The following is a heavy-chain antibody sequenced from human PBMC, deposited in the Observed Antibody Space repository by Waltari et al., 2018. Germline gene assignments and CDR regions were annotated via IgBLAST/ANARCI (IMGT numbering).Heavy chain of an antibody. CDR2: ISYNGAT. Sequence: QLQLQELGPGLVKPSETLALTCSVSGGSITTNRHYWGWIRQPPGQGLEWIGTISYNGATYSSPSLRGRLTLSRDTAMNQLSLKLGSVTAADTAVYYCATYIGASVGTAAFDVWGQGTMVTVSS. CDR3: ATYIGASVGTAAFDV. J-gene: IGHJ3*01. V-gene: IGHV4-39*01. CDR1: GGSITTNRHY. D-gene: IGHD5-12*01.